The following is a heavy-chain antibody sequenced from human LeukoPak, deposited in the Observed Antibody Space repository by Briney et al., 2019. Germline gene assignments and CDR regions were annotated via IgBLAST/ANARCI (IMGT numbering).Heavy chain of an antibody. CDR3: AKDRSCTNDICHGDFDY. Sequence: GGSLRLSCAASGFTFSSYAVSWVRQAPGKGLEWVSSISGSGGSTYSADSVKGRFTISRDNFKNTLYLQMNSLRAEDTALYYCAKDRSCTNDICHGDFDYWGQGTLVTVSS. CDR1: GFTFSSYA. J-gene: IGHJ4*02. CDR2: ISGSGGST. V-gene: IGHV3-23*01. D-gene: IGHD2-8*01.